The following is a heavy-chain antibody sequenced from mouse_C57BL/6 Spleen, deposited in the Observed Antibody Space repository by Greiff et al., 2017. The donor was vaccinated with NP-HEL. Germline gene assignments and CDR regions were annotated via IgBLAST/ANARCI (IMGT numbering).Heavy chain of an antibody. V-gene: IGHV1-15*01. D-gene: IGHD3-2*02. CDR2: IDPETGGT. Sequence: VQLQQSGAELVRPGASVTLSCKASGYTFTDYEMHWVKQTPVHGLEWIGAIDPETGGTAYNQKFKGKAILTADKSASTAYMELRSLTSEDSAVYYCTRDSSGYDYWGQGTTLTVSS. CDR3: TRDSSGYDY. J-gene: IGHJ2*01. CDR1: GYTFTDYE.